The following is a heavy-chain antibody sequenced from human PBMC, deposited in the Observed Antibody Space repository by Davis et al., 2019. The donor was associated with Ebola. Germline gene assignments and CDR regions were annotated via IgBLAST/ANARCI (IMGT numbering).Heavy chain of an antibody. CDR2: VHGGNGNT. V-gene: IGHV1-3*01. CDR1: GYTFTGYY. D-gene: IGHD6-19*01. Sequence: ASVKVSCKASGYTFTGYYIHWVRQAAGQRLEWMGWVHGGNGNTKYSQRFQGRVTITTDTSASTAYLDLSSLRSDDTAVFYCARATFGYNSGWYADYWGQGTLVTVSS. J-gene: IGHJ4*02. CDR3: ARATFGYNSGWYADY.